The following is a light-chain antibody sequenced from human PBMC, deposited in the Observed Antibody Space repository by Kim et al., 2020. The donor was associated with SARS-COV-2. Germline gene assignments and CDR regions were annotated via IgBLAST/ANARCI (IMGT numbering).Light chain of an antibody. CDR1: QSVSSS. J-gene: IGKJ4*01. Sequence: PGERATLSCRASQSVSSSLAWYQQKPGQAPRLVIYDASNRATGIPARFSGSGSGTDFTLTISSLEPEDFAVYYCHQRTNPLTFGGGTKVAIK. CDR3: HQRTNPLT. CDR2: DAS. V-gene: IGKV3-11*01.